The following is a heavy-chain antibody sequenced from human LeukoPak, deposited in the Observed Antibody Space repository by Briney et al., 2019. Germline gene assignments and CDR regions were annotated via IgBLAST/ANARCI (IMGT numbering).Heavy chain of an antibody. D-gene: IGHD2/OR15-2a*01. Sequence: SETLSLTCAVYGGSFSGHYWSWIRQPPGKGLEWIGEINHSGSTNYNPSLKSRVTISVDTSKNQFSLKLSFVTAADTAVYYCAISTRGDAFDIWGQGTMVTVSS. CDR2: INHSGST. V-gene: IGHV4-34*01. CDR3: AISTRGDAFDI. CDR1: GGSFSGHY. J-gene: IGHJ3*02.